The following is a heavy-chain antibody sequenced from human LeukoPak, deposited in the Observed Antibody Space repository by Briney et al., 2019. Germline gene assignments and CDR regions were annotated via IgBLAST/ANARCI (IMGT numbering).Heavy chain of an antibody. CDR1: GFTFSSYA. Sequence: GGSLRLSCAASGFTFSSYAMSWVRQAPGKGLEWVSGISGSGGSTYYADSVKGRFTISRDNSKNTLYLQMNSLRAEDTAVYYCARDDRTPEDYGDYVGSSLAVWYMDVWGQGTTVTVSS. D-gene: IGHD4-17*01. V-gene: IGHV3-23*01. J-gene: IGHJ6*02. CDR2: ISGSGGST. CDR3: ARDDRTPEDYGDYVGSSLAVWYMDV.